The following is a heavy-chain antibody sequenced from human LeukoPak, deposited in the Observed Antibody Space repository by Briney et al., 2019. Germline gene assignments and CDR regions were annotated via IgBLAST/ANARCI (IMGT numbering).Heavy chain of an antibody. J-gene: IGHJ4*02. CDR1: AGFINSSNW. CDR2: IFHTGDA. Sequence: PSGTLSLTCAVSAGFINSSNWWSWVRQPPGKGLEWIGEIFHTGDANYNPSLKSRVTMSVDKSKNQFSLRLSSVTAADTAMYLCVRDRNSNLRLGFWGQGALVTVSS. CDR3: VRDRNSNLRLGF. D-gene: IGHD5-12*01. V-gene: IGHV4-4*02.